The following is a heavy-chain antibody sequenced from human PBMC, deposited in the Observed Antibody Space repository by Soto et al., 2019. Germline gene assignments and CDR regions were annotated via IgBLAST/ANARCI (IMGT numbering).Heavy chain of an antibody. Sequence: QLQLQESGPGLVKPSETLSLTCTVSGGSISSSSYYWGWIRQPPGKGLEWMGSIYYSGSTYYNPSLKSRVPISVDTSKNQFSLKLSSVTAADTAVYYCARVAVPAVMDYFYCAMDVWGQGTTVTVSS. J-gene: IGHJ6*02. D-gene: IGHD2-2*01. CDR2: IYYSGST. CDR3: ARVAVPAVMDYFYCAMDV. V-gene: IGHV4-39*02. CDR1: GGSISSSSYY.